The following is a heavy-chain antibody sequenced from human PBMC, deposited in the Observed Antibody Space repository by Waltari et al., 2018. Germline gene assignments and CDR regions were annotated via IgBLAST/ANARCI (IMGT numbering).Heavy chain of an antibody. CDR2: VGGDGRS. Sequence: QLQLQESGPGLVKPSGTLSLTCTVSGDSMSSSDCWSWVRQPPGKGLEWIGQVGGDGRSNYHPSFASRVTVSLDTDNNQFTLKVTSATAADTAVYYCARDRGRGIYLDSWGPGTLVTVSP. CDR3: ARDRGRGIYLDS. V-gene: IGHV4-4*02. CDR1: GDSMSSSDC. D-gene: IGHD2-15*01. J-gene: IGHJ4*02.